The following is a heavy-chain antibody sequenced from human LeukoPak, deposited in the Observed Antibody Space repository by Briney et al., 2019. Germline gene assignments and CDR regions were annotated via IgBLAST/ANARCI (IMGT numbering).Heavy chain of an antibody. CDR1: GFTFSSYS. D-gene: IGHD2-2*01. Sequence: GGSLRLSCAASGFTFSSYSMNWVRQAPGKGLEWVSSISSSSSYIYYAGSVKGGFTIYRDNAKNSLYLQMNSLRAEGTAVYYCARAPPYCSSTSCTSDYWGQGTLVTVSS. CDR2: ISSSSSYI. V-gene: IGHV3-21*01. CDR3: ARAPPYCSSTSCTSDY. J-gene: IGHJ4*02.